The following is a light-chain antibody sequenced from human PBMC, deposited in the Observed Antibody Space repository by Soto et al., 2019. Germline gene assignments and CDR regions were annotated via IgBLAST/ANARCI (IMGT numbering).Light chain of an antibody. CDR3: SSYTSTSTHYV. V-gene: IGLV2-14*01. Sequence: QSALTQPASMSGSDGQSITISCTGSSGDVGSYNYVSWYQQHPGKAPKLIIYEVSNRPSGVSNRFSGSKSGNTASLTISGLQAEDEADSYCSSYTSTSTHYVFGTGTKVTVL. J-gene: IGLJ1*01. CDR2: EVS. CDR1: SGDVGSYNY.